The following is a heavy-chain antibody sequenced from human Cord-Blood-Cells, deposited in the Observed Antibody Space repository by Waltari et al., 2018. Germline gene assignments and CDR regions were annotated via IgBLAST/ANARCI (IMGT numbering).Heavy chain of an antibody. CDR2: IYYSGSS. J-gene: IGHJ2*01. CDR1: GGSISSSRYY. V-gene: IGHV4-39*01. Sequence: QLQLQESGPGLVKPSETLSLTCTVSGGSISSSRYYWGWIRQPPGKGLEWIGSIYYSGSSYYNPSLKSRVTISVDTSKNQFSLKLSSVTAADTAVYYCATWGSIAARISQFDLWGRGTLVTVSS. D-gene: IGHD6-6*01. CDR3: ATWGSIAARISQFDL.